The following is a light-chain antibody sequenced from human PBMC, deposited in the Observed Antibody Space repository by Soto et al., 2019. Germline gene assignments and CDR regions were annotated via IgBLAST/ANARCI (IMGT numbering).Light chain of an antibody. Sequence: EIVMTQSPATLSVSPGERATLSCRASQSVSSNLAWYQQKPGQVPRLLIYDASTRATGIPARFSGSGSGSEFTLTISSLQSEDFAVYYCQQYNEWPPLTFGGGTKVEIK. V-gene: IGKV3-15*01. CDR3: QQYNEWPPLT. J-gene: IGKJ4*01. CDR2: DAS. CDR1: QSVSSN.